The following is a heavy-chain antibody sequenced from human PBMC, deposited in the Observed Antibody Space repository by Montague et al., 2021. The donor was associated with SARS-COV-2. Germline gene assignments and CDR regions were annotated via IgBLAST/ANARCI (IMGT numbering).Heavy chain of an antibody. D-gene: IGHD5-24*01. V-gene: IGHV4-59*13. J-gene: IGHJ4*02. CDR3: AGGDVEVATIKSGGPFYHFDY. Sequence: SETLSLTCTVSGGSISSYYWSWIRQPPGKGLEWIGYIYYSGSTNXNPSLKSPVTISVDTSKNQFSLKLSSVTAADTAVYYCAGGDVEVATIKSGGPFYHFDYWGQGTLVTVSS. CDR1: GGSISSYY. CDR2: IYYSGST.